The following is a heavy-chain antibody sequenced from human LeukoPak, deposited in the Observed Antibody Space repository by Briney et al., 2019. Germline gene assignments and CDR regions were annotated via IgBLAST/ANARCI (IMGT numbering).Heavy chain of an antibody. V-gene: IGHV4-39*01. CDR3: VRHAHNPTFDF. Sequence: SETLSLTCTVSGVSITSATTFYWAWVRQPPGKGLEWIGDIYNSGSTYYNPSLKSRATMSEDTSKNQFSLKLSSVTAADTAVYYCVRHAHNPTFDFWGQGTLVTVSS. J-gene: IGHJ4*02. D-gene: IGHD1-14*01. CDR2: IYNSGST. CDR1: GVSITSATTFY.